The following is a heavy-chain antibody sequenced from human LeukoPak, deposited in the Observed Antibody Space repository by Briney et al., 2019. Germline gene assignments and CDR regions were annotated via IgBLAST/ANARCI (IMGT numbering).Heavy chain of an antibody. CDR3: AKSQCSSGGSCYYYYMDV. CDR2: ISGDGGST. CDR1: GFTFDDYA. J-gene: IGHJ6*03. V-gene: IGHV3-43*02. D-gene: IGHD3-10*01. Sequence: GGSLRLSCAASGFTFDDYAMHWVRQAPGKGLESVSLISGDGGSTYYADSVKGRFTISRDNSKNSLYLQMNSLRTEDTALYYCAKSQCSSGGSCYYYYMDVWGKGTTVTVSS.